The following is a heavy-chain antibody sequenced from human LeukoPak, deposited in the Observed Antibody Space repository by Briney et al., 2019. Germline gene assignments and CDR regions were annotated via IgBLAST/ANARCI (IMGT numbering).Heavy chain of an antibody. J-gene: IGHJ6*03. CDR3: ARVDSSSFVYYYYYMDV. V-gene: IGHV3-9*01. Sequence: GRSLRLSCAASGFTFDDYAMHWVRQAPGKGLEWVSGISWNSGSIGYADSVKGRFTISRDNAKNTLYLQMNSLRAEDTAVYYCARVDSSSFVYYYYYMDVWGKGTTVTVSS. CDR1: GFTFDDYA. CDR2: ISWNSGSI. D-gene: IGHD6-6*01.